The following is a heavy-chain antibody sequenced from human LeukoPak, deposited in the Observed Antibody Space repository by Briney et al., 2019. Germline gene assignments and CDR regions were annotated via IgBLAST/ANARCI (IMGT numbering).Heavy chain of an antibody. J-gene: IGHJ4*02. Sequence: GGSLRLSCAASGFTFSSYSMYWVRQAPGKGLEWVSSISSSSSYIYYADSVKGRFTISRDNAKNSLYLQMNSLRAEDTAVYYCARDVGVVVPYYFDYWGQGTLVTASS. CDR1: GFTFSSYS. V-gene: IGHV3-21*01. CDR2: ISSSSSYI. CDR3: ARDVGVVVPYYFDY. D-gene: IGHD2-2*01.